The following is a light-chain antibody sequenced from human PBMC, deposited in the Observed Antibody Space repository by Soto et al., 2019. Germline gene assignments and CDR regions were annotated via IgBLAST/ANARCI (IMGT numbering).Light chain of an antibody. Sequence: DIQMTQSPSSLSATVGDRVTITCRASQDIRNYLNWYQQKPGKAPKLLIYDASNLETGVPSRSSGSRSGTDFTFTISSLQPEDIATYYCQQYRNLVALTFGEGTKVDI. J-gene: IGKJ4*01. V-gene: IGKV1-33*01. CDR1: QDIRNY. CDR2: DAS. CDR3: QQYRNLVALT.